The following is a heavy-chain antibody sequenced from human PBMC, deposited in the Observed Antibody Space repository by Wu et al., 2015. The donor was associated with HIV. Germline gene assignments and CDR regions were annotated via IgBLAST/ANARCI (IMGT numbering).Heavy chain of an antibody. J-gene: IGHJ6*04. D-gene: IGHD6-13*01. V-gene: IGHV1-46*01. Sequence: QVLLVQSGADVKEPGTSVNVSCRTSGYIFTRNFLHWVRQAPGQGLDWIGILNPVTGNSGYAQKFQGRVSMTRDTSTGTVYMELSRLRSDDTAVYYCARDRSSPRPMDVWGKGTTVTVSS. CDR3: ARDRSSPRPMDV. CDR1: GYIFTRNF. CDR2: LNPVTGNS.